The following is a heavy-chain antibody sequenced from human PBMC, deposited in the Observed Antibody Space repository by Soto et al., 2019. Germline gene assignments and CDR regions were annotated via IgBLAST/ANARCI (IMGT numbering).Heavy chain of an antibody. D-gene: IGHD3-16*01. J-gene: IGHJ4*02. Sequence: QVQLVQSGAEVKKPGSSVKVSCKASGGTFSSYTISWVRQAPGQGLEWMGRILPILGIANYAQKFQGRVTITADKTTSTAYMELSSLRSEDTAVYYCARDPGGDDDYWGQGTPVTVSS. CDR2: ILPILGIA. V-gene: IGHV1-69*08. CDR3: ARDPGGDDDY. CDR1: GGTFSSYT.